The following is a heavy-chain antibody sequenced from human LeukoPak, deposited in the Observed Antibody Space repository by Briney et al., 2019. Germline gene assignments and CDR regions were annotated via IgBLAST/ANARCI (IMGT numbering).Heavy chain of an antibody. CDR3: ARSRPSIAAAGTGHNWFDP. CDR2: ISAYNGNT. Sequence: ASVKVSCKASGYTFTSYGISWVRQAPGQGLEWMGWISAYNGNTNYAQKLQGRVTMTTDTSTSTAYMELSSLRSEDTAVYYCARSRPSIAAAGTGHNWFDPWGQGTLVTVSS. V-gene: IGHV1-18*01. J-gene: IGHJ5*02. D-gene: IGHD6-13*01. CDR1: GYTFTSYG.